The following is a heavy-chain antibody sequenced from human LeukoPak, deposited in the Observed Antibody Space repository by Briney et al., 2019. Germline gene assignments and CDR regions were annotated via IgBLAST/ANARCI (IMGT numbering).Heavy chain of an antibody. V-gene: IGHV1-18*01. J-gene: IGHJ4*02. Sequence: ASVKVSCKASGYTFTSYGISWVRQAPGQGLEWMGWISAYNGNTNYAQKLQGRVTMTTDTSTSTAYMDLRSLRSDDTAVYYCARDSIAVAVGPGVDYWGQGTLVTVSS. CDR3: ARDSIAVAVGPGVDY. D-gene: IGHD6-19*01. CDR1: GYTFTSYG. CDR2: ISAYNGNT.